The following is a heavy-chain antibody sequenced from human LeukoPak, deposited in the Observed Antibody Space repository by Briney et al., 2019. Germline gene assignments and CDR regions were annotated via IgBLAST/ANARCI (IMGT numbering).Heavy chain of an antibody. D-gene: IGHD4-17*01. CDR2: IKSKTDGGTT. CDR3: TTVKYGDYCFDY. Sequence: GGSLRLSCAASGFTFSNAWMTWVRQAPGKGLEWVGRIKSKTDGGTTDYAAPVKGRFTTSRDDSKNTLYLQMNSLKTGDTAVYYCTTVKYGDYCFDYWGQGTLVAVSS. J-gene: IGHJ4*02. CDR1: GFTFSNAW. V-gene: IGHV3-15*01.